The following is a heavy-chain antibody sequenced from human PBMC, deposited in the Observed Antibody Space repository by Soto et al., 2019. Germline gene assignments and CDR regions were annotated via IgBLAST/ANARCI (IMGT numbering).Heavy chain of an antibody. D-gene: IGHD3-9*01. Sequence: SVKVSCKASGGTFSSYTISWVRQAPGQGLEWMGRITPILGIANYAQKFQGRVTITADKSTSTAYMELSSLRSEDTAVYYCARGSDHDIFTGYYGPSGMDVWGQGTTVTVSS. CDR2: ITPILGIA. CDR1: GGTFSSYT. CDR3: ARGSDHDIFTGYYGPSGMDV. V-gene: IGHV1-69*02. J-gene: IGHJ6*02.